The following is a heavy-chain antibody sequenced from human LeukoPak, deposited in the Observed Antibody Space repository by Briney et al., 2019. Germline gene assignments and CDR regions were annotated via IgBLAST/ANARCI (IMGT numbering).Heavy chain of an antibody. CDR2: AYYTGST. CDR3: ARPHYCSGSSCSHFDY. CDR1: GGSFSGYH. J-gene: IGHJ4*02. Sequence: SETLSLTCAVYGGSFSGYHWGWIRQPPGKGLEWIGNAYYTGSTSYNPSLKSRVTISVDTSKNHFSLKLSSVTAADTAVYYCARPHYCSGSSCSHFDYWGRGTLVTVSS. V-gene: IGHV4-34*01. D-gene: IGHD2-15*01.